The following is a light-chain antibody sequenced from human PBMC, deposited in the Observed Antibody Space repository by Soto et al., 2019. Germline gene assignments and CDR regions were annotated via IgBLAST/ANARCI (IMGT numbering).Light chain of an antibody. V-gene: IGLV1-40*01. CDR2: DYN. Sequence: QSVLTQPPSVSGAPGHRVTISCAGSSSNIGANYAVHWYQQLPGTAPKLLIYDYNKRPSGVPDRFSGSKSGTSAFLAITGLQAEDEADYYCQSYDSSLTGWVFGTGTKVTVL. CDR3: QSYDSSLTGWV. J-gene: IGLJ1*01. CDR1: SSNIGANYA.